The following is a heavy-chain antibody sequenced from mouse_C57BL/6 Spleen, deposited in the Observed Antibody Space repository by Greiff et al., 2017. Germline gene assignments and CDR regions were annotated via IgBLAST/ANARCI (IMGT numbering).Heavy chain of an antibody. CDR3: ARSVYYDYDPWFAY. CDR2: IYPGDGDT. D-gene: IGHD2-4*01. CDR1: GYAFSSSW. J-gene: IGHJ3*01. Sequence: QVQLQQSGPELVKPGASVKISCKASGYAFSSSWMNWVKQRPGKGLEWIGRIYPGDGDTNYNGKFKGQATLTADKSSSTAYMQLSNLSPEDSAVYLCARSVYYDYDPWFAYWGQGALVTVSA. V-gene: IGHV1-82*01.